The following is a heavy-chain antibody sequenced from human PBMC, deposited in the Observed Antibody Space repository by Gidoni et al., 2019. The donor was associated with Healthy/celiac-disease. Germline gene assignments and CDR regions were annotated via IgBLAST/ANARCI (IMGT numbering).Heavy chain of an antibody. D-gene: IGHD1-26*01. CDR3: AKASGWVGDPYYYYGMDV. J-gene: IGHJ6*02. Sequence: EVQLVESGGGLVQPGRSLRLSCAASGFTFDDYAMHWVRQAPGKGLEWVSGISWNSGSIGYADSVKGRFTISRDNAKNSLYLQMNSLRAEDTALYYCAKASGWVGDPYYYYGMDVWGQGTTVTVSS. V-gene: IGHV3-9*01. CDR1: GFTFDDYA. CDR2: ISWNSGSI.